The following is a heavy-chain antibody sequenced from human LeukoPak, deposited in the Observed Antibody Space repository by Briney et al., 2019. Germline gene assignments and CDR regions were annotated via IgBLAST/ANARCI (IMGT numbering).Heavy chain of an antibody. CDR3: ARDLYGSGSYYTYWFDY. J-gene: IGHJ4*02. V-gene: IGHV3-21*01. Sequence: PGGSLRLSCAASEFTFSSYSMNWVRQAPGKGLEWVSSISSSSSYIYYADSVKGRFTISRDNAKNSLYLQMNSLRAEDTAVYYCARDLYGSGSYYTYWFDYWGQGTLVTVSS. CDR2: ISSSSSYI. CDR1: EFTFSSYS. D-gene: IGHD3-10*01.